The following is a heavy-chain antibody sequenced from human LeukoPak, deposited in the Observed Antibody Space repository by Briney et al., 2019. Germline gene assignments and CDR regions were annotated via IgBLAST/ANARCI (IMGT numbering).Heavy chain of an antibody. CDR1: GFTFSDYY. CDR2: ISGTDGDI. V-gene: IGHV3-69-1*02. J-gene: IGHJ6*04. CDR3: AELGITMIGGV. D-gene: IGHD3-10*02. Sequence: GGSLRLSCAASGFTFSDYYMTWVRQAPGKGLEWISYISGTDGDIYYADSVKGRFTISRDNAKNSLYLQMNSLRAEDTAVYYCAELGITMIGGVWGKGTTVTISS.